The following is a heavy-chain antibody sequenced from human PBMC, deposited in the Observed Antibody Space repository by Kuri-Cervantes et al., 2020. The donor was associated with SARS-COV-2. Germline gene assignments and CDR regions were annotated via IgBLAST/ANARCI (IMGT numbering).Heavy chain of an antibody. CDR3: VRDGDHWNFDY. V-gene: IGHV3-74*01. CDR1: GFTFSSYD. D-gene: IGHD1-1*01. J-gene: IGHJ4*02. CDR2: INPDGSYT. Sequence: GWSLRLSCAASGFTFSSYDMSWVRQAPGKGLVWVSRINPDGSYTNNADSVKGRFTLSRDNAKNMLFLQMNSLRAEDTAVYYCVRDGDHWNFDYWGQGTLVTVSS.